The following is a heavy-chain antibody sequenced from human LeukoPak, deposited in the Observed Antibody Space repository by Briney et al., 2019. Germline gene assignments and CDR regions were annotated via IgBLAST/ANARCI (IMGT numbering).Heavy chain of an antibody. CDR3: ARDLGTRYYGMDA. CDR2: IYDIAST. Sequence: SETLSLTCTVSGGSISSYYWSWIRQPPGKGLARIGYIYDIASTNYIPSLTSRVTISVDPSKNQFSLKLSSLTAADTAVYYCARDLGTRYYGMDAWGQGTTVTVSS. V-gene: IGHV4-59*01. J-gene: IGHJ6*02. CDR1: GGSISSYY.